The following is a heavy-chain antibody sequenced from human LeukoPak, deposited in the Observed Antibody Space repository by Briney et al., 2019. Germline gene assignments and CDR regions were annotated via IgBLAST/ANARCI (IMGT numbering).Heavy chain of an antibody. CDR2: ISYDGSNK. V-gene: IGHV3-30-3*01. D-gene: IGHD3-22*01. CDR3: ARASYYDSSGSYDY. J-gene: IGHJ4*02. Sequence: GGSLRLSCAASGFTPSSYWMGWVRQAPGKGLEWVAVISYDGSNKYYADSVKGRFTISRDNSKNTLYLQMNSLRAEDTAVYYCARASYYDSSGSYDYWGQGTLVTVSS. CDR1: GFTPSSYW.